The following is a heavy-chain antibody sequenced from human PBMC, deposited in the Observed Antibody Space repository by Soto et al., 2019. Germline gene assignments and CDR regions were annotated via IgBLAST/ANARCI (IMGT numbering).Heavy chain of an antibody. V-gene: IGHV3-64D*06. Sequence: PGGSLRLSCSASGFTFSSYAIHWIRQAPGKGLEYVSAISSNGGSTYYADSVKGRVTISRDNSKNTVFLQMSSLRTEDTAVYYCVARYCSSTTCYQVDYWGQGTLVSFSS. J-gene: IGHJ4*02. CDR1: GFTFSSYA. D-gene: IGHD2-2*01. CDR3: VARYCSSTTCYQVDY. CDR2: ISSNGGST.